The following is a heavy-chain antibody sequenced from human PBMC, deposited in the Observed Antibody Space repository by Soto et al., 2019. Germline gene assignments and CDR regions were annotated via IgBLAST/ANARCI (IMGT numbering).Heavy chain of an antibody. D-gene: IGHD3-3*01. J-gene: IGHJ6*02. CDR3: AKGHDFWTGYSYYYGMYI. V-gene: IGHV3-23*01. CDR2: ISGSGTST. CDR1: GFDFTKSA. Sequence: GGSLRLSCAASGFDFTKSAMNWVRQAPGKGLQWVSGISGSGTSTSHGDSVKGRFTISRDNSKNTLYLQMNSLRADDTAVYFCAKGHDFWTGYSYYYGMYIWGQGTTVTV.